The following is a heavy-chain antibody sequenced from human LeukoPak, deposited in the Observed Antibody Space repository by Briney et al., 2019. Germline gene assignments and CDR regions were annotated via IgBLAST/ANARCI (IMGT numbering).Heavy chain of an antibody. CDR2: IYYSGNT. CDR1: GGSISGDH. V-gene: IGHV4-59*08. Sequence: SETLSLTCTVSGGSISGDHWNWIRQPPGKGLEWIGNIYYSGNTNYNPSLKSRVTISVDTSKNQFSLKLSSVTAADTAVYYCARRNDFDMWGRGTMVTVSS. CDR3: ARRNDFDM. J-gene: IGHJ3*02.